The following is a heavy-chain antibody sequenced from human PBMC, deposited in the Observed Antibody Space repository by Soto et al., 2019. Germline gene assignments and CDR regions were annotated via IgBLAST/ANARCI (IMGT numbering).Heavy chain of an antibody. CDR1: GYTFTSYG. Sequence: ASVKVSCKASGYTFTSYGISWVRQAPGQGLEWMGWISAYNGNTNYAQKLQGRVTMTTDTSTSTAYMELRSLRSDDTAVYYCARADGEIAARLYFHYWGKATLVTVSS. J-gene: IGHJ4*02. D-gene: IGHD6-6*01. CDR2: ISAYNGNT. CDR3: ARADGEIAARLYFHY. V-gene: IGHV1-18*01.